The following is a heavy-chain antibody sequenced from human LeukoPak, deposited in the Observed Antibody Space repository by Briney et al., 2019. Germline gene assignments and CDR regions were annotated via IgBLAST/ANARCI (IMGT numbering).Heavy chain of an antibody. V-gene: IGHV3-23*01. J-gene: IGHJ6*02. CDR1: GFTFSNYA. D-gene: IGHD2/OR15-2a*01. Sequence: GGSLRLSCAASGFTFSNYAMSWVRRAPGKGLEWVSAISGSGGSSCYADSVKGRFTISRNNSKNTLYLQMNSLRAEDTAVYYCAKDLSPLYYYYGMDVWGQGTTVTVSS. CDR2: ISGSGGSS. CDR3: AKDLSPLYYYYGMDV.